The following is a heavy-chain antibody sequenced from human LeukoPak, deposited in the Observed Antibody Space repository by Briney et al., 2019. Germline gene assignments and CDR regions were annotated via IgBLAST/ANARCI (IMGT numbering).Heavy chain of an antibody. Sequence: SQTLSLTCTVSGGSISSGSYYWSWIRQPAGKGLEWIGRIYTSRSTNYNPSLKSRVTISVATSKNQFSLKLSSVTAADTAVYYCARGWLAFDYWGQGTLVTVSS. CDR1: GGSISSGSYY. CDR2: IYTSRST. CDR3: ARGWLAFDY. V-gene: IGHV4-61*02. J-gene: IGHJ4*02. D-gene: IGHD6-19*01.